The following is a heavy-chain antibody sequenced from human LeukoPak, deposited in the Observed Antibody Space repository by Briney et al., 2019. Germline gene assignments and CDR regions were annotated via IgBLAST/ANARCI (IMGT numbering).Heavy chain of an antibody. CDR1: GGSFSGYY. D-gene: IGHD3-9*01. CDR3: ATGRRTRLGITLPVDY. Sequence: PSETLSLTCTVYGGSFSGYYWSWIRQPPGQGLEWIGEINHRGSTDDNPSLYSRVTISVDSSKSQFSLKLSSVTAADTAVYYCATGRRTRLGITLPVDYWGQGTQVTVSS. J-gene: IGHJ4*02. V-gene: IGHV4-34*01. CDR2: INHRGST.